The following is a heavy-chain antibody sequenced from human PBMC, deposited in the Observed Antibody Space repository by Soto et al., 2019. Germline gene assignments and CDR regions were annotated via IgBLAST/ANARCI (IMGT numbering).Heavy chain of an antibody. J-gene: IGHJ4*02. CDR2: IIPISGTT. Sequence: QVQLVQSGAEVKRPESSMKVSCKPSGGTFNNYAINWVRQAPGQGLEWMGAIIPISGTTKYAQKFQGRVKITADKSTSTVYMDLSSLRSEDTAVYYCARWGGLSCSGAVCFKKPFDYWGQGTLVTVAS. CDR1: GGTFNNYA. D-gene: IGHD2-8*02. CDR3: ARWGGLSCSGAVCFKKPFDY. V-gene: IGHV1-69*06.